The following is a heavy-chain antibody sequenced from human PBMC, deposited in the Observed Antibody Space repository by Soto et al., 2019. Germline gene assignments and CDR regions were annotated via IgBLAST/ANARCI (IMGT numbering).Heavy chain of an antibody. D-gene: IGHD3-16*02. CDR2: ISWNSGSI. CDR1: GFTFDDYA. V-gene: IGHV3-9*01. CDR3: AKDMEGGDYVWGSYRPYYYGMDV. Sequence: GGSLGLSCAASGFTFDDYAMHWVRQAPGKGLEWVSGISWNSGSIGYADSVKGRFTISRDNAKNSLYLQMNSLRAEDTALYYCAKDMEGGDYVWGSYRPYYYGMDVWGQGTTVTVSS. J-gene: IGHJ6*02.